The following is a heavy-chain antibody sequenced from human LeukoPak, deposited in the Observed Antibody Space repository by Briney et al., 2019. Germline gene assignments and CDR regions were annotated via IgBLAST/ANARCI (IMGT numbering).Heavy chain of an antibody. CDR1: GGSISSSYYY. Sequence: SETLSLTCTVSGGSISSSYYYWGWIRQPPGKGLEWIGSMYNSGSTDYNPSLESRVTISVDTSKNQFSLKLSSVTAADTAVYYCAREADRWFDPWGQGTLVTVSS. J-gene: IGHJ5*02. CDR2: MYNSGST. V-gene: IGHV4-39*07. CDR3: AREADRWFDP.